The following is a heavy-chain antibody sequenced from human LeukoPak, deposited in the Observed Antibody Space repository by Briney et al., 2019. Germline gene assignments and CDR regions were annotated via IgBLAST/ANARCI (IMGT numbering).Heavy chain of an antibody. CDR1: GYSFTSYW. CDR2: IYPGDSDT. V-gene: IGHV5-51*01. Sequence: GESLKISCKGSGYSFTSYWIGWVRQMPGKGLEWTGIIYPGDSDTGYSPSFQGQVTISADKSISTAYLQWSSLKASDTAMYYCARRDGYCSSTSCYADYYYGMDVWGQGTTVTVSS. J-gene: IGHJ6*02. D-gene: IGHD2-2*01. CDR3: ARRDGYCSSTSCYADYYYGMDV.